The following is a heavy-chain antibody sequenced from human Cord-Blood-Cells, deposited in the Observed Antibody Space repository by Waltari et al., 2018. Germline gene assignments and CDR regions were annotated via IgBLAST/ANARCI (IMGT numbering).Heavy chain of an antibody. CDR1: GGPLGRYA. CDR2: IIPILGKA. Sequence: QVQLVQSGAEVKKPASSVKVSCKASGGPLGRYASTWVRQAPGQGLEWMGRIIPILGKANYAQKVKGIVTITAEKSASTADMELSSLRSDDTAVYYCARTLRSESYWGLSGFDPWGQGTLVTVSS. V-gene: IGHV1-69*09. CDR3: ARTLRSESYWGLSGFDP. J-gene: IGHJ5*02. D-gene: IGHD2-21*01.